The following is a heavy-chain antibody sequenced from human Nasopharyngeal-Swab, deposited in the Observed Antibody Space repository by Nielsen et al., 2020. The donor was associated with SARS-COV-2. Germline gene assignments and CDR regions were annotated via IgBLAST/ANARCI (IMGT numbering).Heavy chain of an antibody. Sequence: RQAPGKGLEWIGEINHSGSTNYNPSLKSRVTISVDTSKNQFSLKLSSVTAEDTAVYYCARDQSLWFREGGKSEFDYWGQGTLVTVS. V-gene: IGHV4-34*01. J-gene: IGHJ4*02. CDR2: INHSGST. CDR3: ARDQSLWFREGGKSEFDY. D-gene: IGHD3-10*01.